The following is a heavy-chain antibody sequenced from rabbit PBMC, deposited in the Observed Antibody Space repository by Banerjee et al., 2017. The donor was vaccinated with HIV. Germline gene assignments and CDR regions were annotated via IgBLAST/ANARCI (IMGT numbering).Heavy chain of an antibody. Sequence: QSLEESGGDLVKPGASLTLTCTASGIDFSGYYYMCWVRQAPGKGLEWIACIDVGSSGSTYYASWAKGRFTISKTSSTTVTLQMTSLTAADTATYFCARDPQKYVGYAGTGYYGMDLWGPGTLVTVS. V-gene: IGHV1S40*01. CDR2: IDVGSSGST. D-gene: IGHD4-2*01. CDR1: GIDFSGYYY. J-gene: IGHJ6*01. CDR3: ARDPQKYVGYAGTGYYGMDL.